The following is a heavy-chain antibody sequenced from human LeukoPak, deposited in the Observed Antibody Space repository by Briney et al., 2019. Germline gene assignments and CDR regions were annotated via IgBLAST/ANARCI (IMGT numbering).Heavy chain of an antibody. D-gene: IGHD3-3*01. V-gene: IGHV3-21*01. J-gene: IGHJ6*02. CDR2: ISSSSGYI. CDR1: GFTFSSYS. Sequence: GGSLRLPCAAPGFTFSSYSMNWVRQAPGKGLEWVSSISSSSGYIYYADSIKGRFTISRDNARNSLYLQMNSLRAEDTAVYYCARDREPYYDFWSGSNYYYYYGMDVWGQGTTVTVSS. CDR3: ARDREPYYDFWSGSNYYYYYGMDV.